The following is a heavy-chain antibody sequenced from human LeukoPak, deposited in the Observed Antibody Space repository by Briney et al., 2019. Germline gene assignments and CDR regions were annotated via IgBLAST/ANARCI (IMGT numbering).Heavy chain of an antibody. CDR2: IYTSGST. CDR3: ARGSGLAAAGNWFDP. Sequence: SETLSLTCTVSGGSISSGSYYWCWIRQPAGKGLEWIGRIYTSGSTNYNPSLKSRVTISVDTSKNQFSRKLSSVTAADTAVYYCARGSGLAAAGNWFDPWGRGTLVTVSS. CDR1: GGSISSGSYY. J-gene: IGHJ5*02. V-gene: IGHV4-61*02. D-gene: IGHD6-13*01.